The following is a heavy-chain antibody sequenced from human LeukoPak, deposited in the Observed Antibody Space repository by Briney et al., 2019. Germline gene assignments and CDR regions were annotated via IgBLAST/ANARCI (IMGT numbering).Heavy chain of an antibody. J-gene: IGHJ3*02. CDR1: GGSISSGGYY. CDR3: ATTSSGIAVAGTVFAFDI. D-gene: IGHD6-19*01. CDR2: IYYSGST. V-gene: IGHV4-31*03. Sequence: SSQTLSLTCTVSGGSISSGGYYWSWIRQHPGKGLEWIGYIYYSGSTYYNPSLKSRVTISVDTSKNQFALKLSSVTAADTAVYYCATTSSGIAVAGTVFAFDIWGQGTMVTVSS.